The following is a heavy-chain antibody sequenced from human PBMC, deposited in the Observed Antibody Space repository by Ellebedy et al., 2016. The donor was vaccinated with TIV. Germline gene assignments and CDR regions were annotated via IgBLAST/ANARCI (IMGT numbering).Heavy chain of an antibody. D-gene: IGHD3-22*01. CDR1: GGSISGYY. V-gene: IGHV4-31*03. J-gene: IGHJ2*01. CDR2: IYYSGSA. Sequence: MPSETLSLTCTVSGGSISGYYWSWIRQHPGKGLEWIGYIYYSGSAYYNPYLKSRVTISLDTSKNQFSLKLSSVTAADTAVYYCARGMKDSSGYFYWYFDLWGRGTLVTVSS. CDR3: ARGMKDSSGYFYWYFDL.